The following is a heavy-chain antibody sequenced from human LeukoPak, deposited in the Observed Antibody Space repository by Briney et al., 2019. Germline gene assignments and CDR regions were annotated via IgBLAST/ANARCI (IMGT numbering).Heavy chain of an antibody. D-gene: IGHD2-21*02. V-gene: IGHV1-2*02. CDR3: AREGSYCVGGDCYSFDF. CDR1: GYKFISHY. Sequence: ASVRVSCKASGYKFISHYLQWVRQAPGLGPEWMGWMHGGNGNTRYAEKFEGRVTMTRDTSTSTAYMDLSSLTSVDTAVYYCAREGSYCVGGDCYSFDFWGQGTLVTVSS. J-gene: IGHJ4*02. CDR2: MHGGNGNT.